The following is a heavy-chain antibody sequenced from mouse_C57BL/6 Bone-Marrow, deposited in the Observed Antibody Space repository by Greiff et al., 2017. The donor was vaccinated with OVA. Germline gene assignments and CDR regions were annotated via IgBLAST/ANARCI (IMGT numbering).Heavy chain of an antibody. CDR3: ARRTTVVAPYWYFDV. Sequence: QVQLQQPGAELVRPGSSVKLSCKASGYTFTSYWMHWVKQRPIQGLEWIGNIDPSDSETHYNQKFKDKATLTVDKSSSTAYMQLSSLTSEDSAVYYCARRTTVVAPYWYFDVWGTGTTVTVSS. J-gene: IGHJ1*03. D-gene: IGHD1-1*01. CDR1: GYTFTSYW. V-gene: IGHV1-52*01. CDR2: IDPSDSET.